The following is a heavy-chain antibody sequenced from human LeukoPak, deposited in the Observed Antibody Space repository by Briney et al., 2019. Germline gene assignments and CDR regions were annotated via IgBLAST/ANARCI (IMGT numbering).Heavy chain of an antibody. CDR2: IYYTGST. V-gene: IGHV4-61*05. CDR1: GGSISSSSYY. D-gene: IGHD2-15*01. J-gene: IGHJ6*02. Sequence: PSETLSLTCTVSGGSISSSSYYWGWIRQPPGKGLEWIGYIYYTGSTNYNPSLKSRVTTSVDTSKNQFSLKLSSVTAADTAVYYCARGGRGRPYYYYGMDVWGQGTTVTVSS. CDR3: ARGGRGRPYYYYGMDV.